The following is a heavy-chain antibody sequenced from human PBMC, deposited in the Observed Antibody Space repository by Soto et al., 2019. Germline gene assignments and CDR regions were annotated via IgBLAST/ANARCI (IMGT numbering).Heavy chain of an antibody. CDR1: GFTFSSYW. J-gene: IGHJ4*02. D-gene: IGHD2-2*01. CDR3: ARATCSSSTCYVGYFDS. Sequence: EVQLVESGGGLVQPGGSLRLSCVASGFTFSSYWMSWVRQAPGKGLEWVANIKQDGSKKYYVDSVKGRFTISRDNAKNSLYLEMNSLGAEETAVYYFARATCSSSTCYVGYFDSRGQGTLVTVS. V-gene: IGHV3-7*01. CDR2: IKQDGSKK.